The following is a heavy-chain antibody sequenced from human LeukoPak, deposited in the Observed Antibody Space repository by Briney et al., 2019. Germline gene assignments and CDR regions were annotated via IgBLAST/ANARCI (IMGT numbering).Heavy chain of an antibody. Sequence: PGGSLRLSCAASGFSFISYGMHWVRRAPGKGLEWVGVISDDGRNKKYADSVKGRFTISRDNSKDTLYLQMNSLRDEDTAVYYCATRPSDYGDYVTYIDYWGQGTLVTVYS. CDR2: ISDDGRNK. CDR3: ATRPSDYGDYVTYIDY. CDR1: GFSFISYG. J-gene: IGHJ4*02. D-gene: IGHD4-17*01. V-gene: IGHV3-30*03.